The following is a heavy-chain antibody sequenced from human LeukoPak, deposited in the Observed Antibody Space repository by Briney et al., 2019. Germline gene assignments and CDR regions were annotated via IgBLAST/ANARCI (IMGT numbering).Heavy chain of an antibody. CDR3: ARDITIFGVVIPYYFDY. J-gene: IGHJ4*02. Sequence: PGRSLRLSCAASGFTFSSYAMHWVRQAPGKGLEWVAFLRYDGSNKDYADSVKGRFTISRDNSKNTLDLEMNSLRAEDTAVYYCARDITIFGVVIPYYFDYWGQGTLVTVSS. CDR1: GFTFSSYA. CDR2: LRYDGSNK. D-gene: IGHD3-3*01. V-gene: IGHV3-30*04.